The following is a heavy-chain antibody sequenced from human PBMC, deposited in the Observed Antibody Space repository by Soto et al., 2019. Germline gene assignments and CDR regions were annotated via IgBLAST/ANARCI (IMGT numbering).Heavy chain of an antibody. CDR1: GYSFTSYW. D-gene: IGHD1-20*01. CDR3: ARHQRGIPYYGMDV. CDR2: IDPSDSYT. J-gene: IGHJ6*02. V-gene: IGHV5-10-1*01. Sequence: GESLKISCKGSGYSFTSYWISWVRQMPGKGLEWMGRIDPSDSYTNYSPSFQGHVTISADESFSTAYLQWSSLKASDTAMYYCARHQRGIPYYGMDVWGQGTTVTVSS.